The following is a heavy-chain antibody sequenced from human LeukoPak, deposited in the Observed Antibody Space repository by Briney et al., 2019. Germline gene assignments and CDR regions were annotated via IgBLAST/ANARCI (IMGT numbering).Heavy chain of an antibody. CDR2: INYSGDAT. D-gene: IGHD2-15*01. CDR1: GFTFSSNS. CDR3: AKGYCSGGNCYQYFDY. J-gene: IGHJ4*02. V-gene: IGHV3-23*01. Sequence: PGGSLRLSCAASGFTFSSNSMSWVRQAPGKGLEWVSAINYSGDATYYVDSVKGRFTISRDNPKNTLYLQMNSLRAEDTAIYYCAKGYCSGGNCYQYFDYWGQGTLVTVAS.